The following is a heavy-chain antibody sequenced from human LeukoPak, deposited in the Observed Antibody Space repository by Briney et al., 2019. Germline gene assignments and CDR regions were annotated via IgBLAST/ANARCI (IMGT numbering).Heavy chain of an antibody. J-gene: IGHJ6*03. V-gene: IGHV1-18*01. Sequence: ASVKVSCKASGYTFTSYGISWVRQAPGHRREGMGWISAYNGNTNYAQKLQGRVTMTTDTSTSTAYMELRSLRSDDTAVYYCAREGNYDSSGYLFYYYYYMDVWGKGTTVTVSS. CDR3: AREGNYDSSGYLFYYYYYMDV. D-gene: IGHD3-22*01. CDR2: ISAYNGNT. CDR1: GYTFTSYG.